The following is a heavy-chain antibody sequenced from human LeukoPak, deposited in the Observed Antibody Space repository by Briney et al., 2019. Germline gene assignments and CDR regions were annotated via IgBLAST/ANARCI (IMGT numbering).Heavy chain of an antibody. J-gene: IGHJ4*02. CDR3: ARTLYGDYYFDY. CDR2: IHYSGST. V-gene: IGHV4-28*01. CDR1: GYSISSSNW. D-gene: IGHD4-17*01. Sequence: SDTLSLTRAVSGYSISSSNWWGWIRQPPGKGLEWIGYIHYSGSTYYNPSLKSRVTMSVDTSKNQFSLKLNSVTAVDTAVYYCARTLYGDYYFDYWGQGTLVTVSS.